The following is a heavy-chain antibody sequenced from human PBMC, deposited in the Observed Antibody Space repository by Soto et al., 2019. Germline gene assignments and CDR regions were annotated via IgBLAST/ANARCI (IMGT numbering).Heavy chain of an antibody. D-gene: IGHD3-9*01. Sequence: GGALRLPCADPGFTFSSYAMRWVRQAPGKGLEWVSAISGSGGSTYYADSVKGRFTISRDNSKNTLYLQMNSLRAEDTAVYYCAKAALRYFDSGLVDYWGQGTLVTVSS. V-gene: IGHV3-23*01. CDR3: AKAALRYFDSGLVDY. J-gene: IGHJ4*02. CDR1: GFTFSSYA. CDR2: ISGSGGST.